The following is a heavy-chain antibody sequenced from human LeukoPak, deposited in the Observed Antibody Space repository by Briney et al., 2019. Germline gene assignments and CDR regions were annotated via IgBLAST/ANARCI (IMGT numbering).Heavy chain of an antibody. J-gene: IGHJ4*02. CDR2: VRGSGGTT. CDR3: ARDARDGYGGNPFDY. CDR1: GFTFSSYA. Sequence: GGSLRLSCAASGFTFSSYAMYWVRQAPGKGLEWVSVVRGSGGTTYYADSVKGRFTIFRDNSKNTLYLQMNSLRAEDTAVYYCARDARDGYGGNPFDYWGQGTLVTVSS. V-gene: IGHV3-23*01. D-gene: IGHD4-23*01.